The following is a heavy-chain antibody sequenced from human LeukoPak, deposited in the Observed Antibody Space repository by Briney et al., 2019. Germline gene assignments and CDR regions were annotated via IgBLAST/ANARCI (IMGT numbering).Heavy chain of an antibody. CDR3: ARDSWTTVKSPAPCYYFDY. V-gene: IGHV3-48*01. J-gene: IGHJ4*02. Sequence: GGSLRLSCAASGFTFSSYSMNWVRQAPGKGLEWVSYISSSSSTIYYADSVKGRFTISRDNAKNSLYLQMNSLRAEDTAVYYCARDSWTTVKSPAPCYYFDYWGQGTLVTVSS. CDR2: ISSSSSTI. D-gene: IGHD4-11*01. CDR1: GFTFSSYS.